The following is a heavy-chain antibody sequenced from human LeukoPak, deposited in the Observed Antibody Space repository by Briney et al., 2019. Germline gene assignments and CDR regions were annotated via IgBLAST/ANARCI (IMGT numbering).Heavy chain of an antibody. Sequence: ASVKVSCKASGGTFSSYAISWVRQAPGKGLEWMGGFDPEDGETIYAQKFQGRVTMTEDTSTVTAYMELSSLRSEDTAVYYCATGENLYNWTPFDYWGQGTLVTVSS. CDR2: FDPEDGET. V-gene: IGHV1-24*01. D-gene: IGHD1-20*01. CDR3: ATGENLYNWTPFDY. J-gene: IGHJ4*02. CDR1: GGTFSSYA.